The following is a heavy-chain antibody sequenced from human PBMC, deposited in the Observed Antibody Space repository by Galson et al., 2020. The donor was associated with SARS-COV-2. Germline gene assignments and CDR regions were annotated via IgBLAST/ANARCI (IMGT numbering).Heavy chain of an antibody. CDR2: SYDTGST. CDR3: ARDRNYDSSGDYWLDC. CDR1: GGSVGSGGFY. D-gene: IGHD3-22*01. V-gene: IGHV4-31*03. Sequence: SETLYLTCTVSGGSVGSGGFYWSCVRQHPGKGWEWSGYSYDTGSTNYNPFLKSRATISADTSMNQFSLKLTSVTAADTAVYYCARDRNYDSSGDYWLDCWGQGTLVTVSS. J-gene: IGHJ4*02.